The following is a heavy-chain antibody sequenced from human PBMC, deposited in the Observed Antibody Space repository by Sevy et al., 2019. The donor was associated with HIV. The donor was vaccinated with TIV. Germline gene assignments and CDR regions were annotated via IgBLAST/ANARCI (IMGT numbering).Heavy chain of an antibody. CDR1: GFTVSSNY. V-gene: IGHV3-53*01. CDR2: IYSDGST. Sequence: GGSLRLSCAASGFTVSSNYMSWVRQAPGKGLEWVSVIYSDGSTYYADSVKGRFTISRDNSKNTLYLQMNSLRAEDTAVYYCASGVGGQQLVFYYYYGMDVWGQGTTVTVSS. J-gene: IGHJ6*02. D-gene: IGHD6-13*01. CDR3: ASGVGGQQLVFYYYYGMDV.